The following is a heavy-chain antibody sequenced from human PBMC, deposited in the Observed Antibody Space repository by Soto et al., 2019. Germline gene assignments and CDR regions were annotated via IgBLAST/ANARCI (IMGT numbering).Heavy chain of an antibody. Sequence: QVQLVESGGGVVQPGRSVRLSCAASGFTFSRYGMHWVRQAPGKGLEWVAVIGYDGSNKYYADSVKGRLTISRDNSKNTLYLQMNSLRAEDMAVYYCARDFVNTNKGGNLDSWGQGTLVTVSS. CDR2: IGYDGSNK. CDR1: GFTFSRYG. V-gene: IGHV3-33*01. CDR3: ARDFVNTNKGGNLDS. J-gene: IGHJ4*02. D-gene: IGHD3-16*01.